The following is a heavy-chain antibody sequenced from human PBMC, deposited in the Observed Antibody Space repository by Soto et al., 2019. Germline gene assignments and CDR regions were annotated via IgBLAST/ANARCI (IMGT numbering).Heavy chain of an antibody. Sequence: GESLKISCAASGFTFSNAWMSWVRQAPGKGLEWVGRIKSKTDGGTTDYAAPVKGRFTISRDDSKNTLYLQMNSLKTEDTAVYYCTSEGSGWYIIGYWGQGTLVTVSS. CDR2: IKSKTDGGTT. CDR1: GFTFSNAW. V-gene: IGHV3-15*01. D-gene: IGHD6-19*01. CDR3: TSEGSGWYIIGY. J-gene: IGHJ4*02.